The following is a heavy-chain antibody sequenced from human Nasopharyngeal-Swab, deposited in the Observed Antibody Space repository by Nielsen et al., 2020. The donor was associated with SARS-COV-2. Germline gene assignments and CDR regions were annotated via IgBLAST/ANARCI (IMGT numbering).Heavy chain of an antibody. J-gene: IGHJ4*02. CDR2: IIPSFSRG. D-gene: IGHD2-15*01. V-gene: IGHV1-69*13. Sequence: SVKVSCKASGGSFSTYAFSWVRQAPGQGLEWMGGIIPSFSRGNYAQKFQDRVTITADEATSTAYMELSSLRSEDTAVYYCARDVHGGSWVFDYWGRGTLVTVSS. CDR3: ARDVHGGSWVFDY. CDR1: GGSFSTYA.